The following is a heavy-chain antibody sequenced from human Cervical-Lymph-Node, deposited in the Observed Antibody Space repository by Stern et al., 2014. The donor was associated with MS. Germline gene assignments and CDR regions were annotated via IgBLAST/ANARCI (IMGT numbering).Heavy chain of an antibody. D-gene: IGHD3-10*01. CDR3: ATDRHSVPSYYPPHFDDPFDI. CDR1: GFTFTKAW. Sequence: EVQLVESGGGLVKPGGSLRLSCEGSGFTFTKAWMNWVRQAPVKGLEWVGRIKSQADGGTTDYAAPVQGRFTLSRDDSKTTVYLQAHRLKTEDPALYYCATDRHSVPSYYPPHFDDPFDIWGQGTMVVVSS. CDR2: IKSQADGGTT. J-gene: IGHJ3*02. V-gene: IGHV3-15*01.